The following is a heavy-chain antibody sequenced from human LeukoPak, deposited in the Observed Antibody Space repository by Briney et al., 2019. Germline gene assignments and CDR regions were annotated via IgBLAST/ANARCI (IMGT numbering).Heavy chain of an antibody. CDR1: GYTFTSYG. CDR2: ISAYNGNT. J-gene: IGHJ4*02. Sequence: ASVKVSCKASGYTFTSYGISWVRQAPGQGLEWMGWISAYNGNTNYAQKLQGRVTMTTDTSTSTAYMELRSLRSDDAAVYYCARVLAAAGSYGNWGQGTLVTVSS. D-gene: IGHD6-13*01. CDR3: ARVLAAAGSYGN. V-gene: IGHV1-18*01.